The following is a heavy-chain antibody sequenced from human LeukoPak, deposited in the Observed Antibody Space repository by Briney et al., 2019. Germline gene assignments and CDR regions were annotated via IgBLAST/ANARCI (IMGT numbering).Heavy chain of an antibody. CDR1: GFTFSSYA. CDR2: ISYDGSNK. J-gene: IGHJ4*01. CDR3: AREEYTGTFDY. D-gene: IGHD6-6*01. Sequence: GGSLRLSCAASGFTFSSYAMHWVRQAPGKGLEWVAVISYDGSNKYYADSVKGRFTISRDNSKNTLYLQMNSLRAEDTAVYYCAREEYTGTFDYWGQEPWSPSP. V-gene: IGHV3-30*04.